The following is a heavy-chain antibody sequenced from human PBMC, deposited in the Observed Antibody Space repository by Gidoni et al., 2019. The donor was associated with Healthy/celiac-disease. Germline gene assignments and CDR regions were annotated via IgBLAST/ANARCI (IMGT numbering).Heavy chain of an antibody. CDR2: INHSGST. J-gene: IGHJ5*02. V-gene: IGHV4-34*01. Sequence: QVQLQQWGEGLLKPSETLSLTCAVYGGSFSGYYWSWIRQPPGQGLEWIGEINHSGSTNYNPSLKSRVTISVDTSKNQFSLKLSSVTAADTAVYYCARGKGSGSYSPYNWFDPWGQGTLVTVSS. CDR3: ARGKGSGSYSPYNWFDP. D-gene: IGHD3-10*01. CDR1: GGSFSGYY.